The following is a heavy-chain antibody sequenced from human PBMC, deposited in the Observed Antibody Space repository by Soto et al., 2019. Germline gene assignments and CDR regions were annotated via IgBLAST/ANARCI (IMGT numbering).Heavy chain of an antibody. CDR1: GGSISSFY. CDR2: IYYSGNT. CDR3: ARDLGYCSTTTCYPYFDP. V-gene: IGHV4-59*12. D-gene: IGHD2-2*01. J-gene: IGHJ5*02. Sequence: SETLSLTCTVSGGSISSFYWSWIRQPPGKGLEWIGYIYYSGNTNYNPSLKSRVTISVDTSKNQFSLKLSSVTAADTAVYYCARDLGYCSTTTCYPYFDPWGQGTLVTVSS.